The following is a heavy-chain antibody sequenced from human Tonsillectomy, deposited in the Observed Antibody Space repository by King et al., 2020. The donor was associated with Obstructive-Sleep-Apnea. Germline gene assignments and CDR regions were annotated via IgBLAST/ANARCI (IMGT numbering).Heavy chain of an antibody. CDR3: ARGGVRPLHAMVRGAYYYGMDV. CDR2: ISYDGSKK. V-gene: IGHV3-30*04. Sequence: VQLVESGGGVVQPGRSLRLSCAASGFTFSSYDMHWVRQAPGKGLEWVAVISYDGSKKYYADSVKGRFTISRDNSKNTLYLQMNSLRAEDTAVYYCARGGVRPLHAMVRGAYYYGMDVWGQGTTVTVSS. D-gene: IGHD3-10*01. J-gene: IGHJ6*02. CDR1: GFTFSSYD.